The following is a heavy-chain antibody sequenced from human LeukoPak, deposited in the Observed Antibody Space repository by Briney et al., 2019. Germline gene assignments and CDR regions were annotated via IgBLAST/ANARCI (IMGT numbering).Heavy chain of an antibody. J-gene: IGHJ4*02. V-gene: IGHV4-31*03. Sequence: SQTLSLTCTVSGGSISSGGYYWSWIRQHPGKGLEWIGYIYYSGSTYYNPSLKSRVTISVDTSKNQFSLKLSSVTAADTAVYYYARLHTPGHYFDYWGQGTLVTVSS. CDR1: GGSISSGGYY. CDR2: IYYSGST. CDR3: ARLHTPGHYFDY.